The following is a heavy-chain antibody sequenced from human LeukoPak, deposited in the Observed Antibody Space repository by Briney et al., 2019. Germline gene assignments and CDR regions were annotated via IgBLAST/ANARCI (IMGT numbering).Heavy chain of an antibody. Sequence: GGSLRLSCAASGFTLSSYAMSWVRQAPGKGLEWVSAISGSGGTTYYADPVKGRFTISRDNSKNTLLLQMNSLRAEDTALYYCARNYGGYSHWGQGTLVTVSS. CDR1: GFTLSSYA. J-gene: IGHJ4*02. CDR2: ISGSGGTT. V-gene: IGHV3-23*01. D-gene: IGHD4-23*01. CDR3: ARNYGGYSH.